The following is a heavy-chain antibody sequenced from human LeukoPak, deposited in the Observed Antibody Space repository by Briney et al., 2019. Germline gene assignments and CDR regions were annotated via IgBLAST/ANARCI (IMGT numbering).Heavy chain of an antibody. CDR3: AKVFYSSSSPLDY. J-gene: IGHJ4*02. CDR1: GFTFSSYG. V-gene: IGHV3-23*01. Sequence: GGSLRLSCAASGFTFSSYGMHWVRQAPGKGLEWVSAISGSGGSTYYADSVKGRFTISRDNSKNTLYLQMNSLRAEDTAVYYCAKVFYSSSSPLDYWGQGTLVTVSS. CDR2: ISGSGGST. D-gene: IGHD6-6*01.